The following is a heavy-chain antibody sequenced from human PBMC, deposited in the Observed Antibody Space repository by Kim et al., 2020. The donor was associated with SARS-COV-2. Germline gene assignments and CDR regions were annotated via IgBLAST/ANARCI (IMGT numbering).Heavy chain of an antibody. CDR2: ISASDDKT. J-gene: IGHJ1*01. V-gene: IGHV3-23*01. Sequence: GGSLRLSCAASGFTFSSYIMTWVRQAPGKGLEWVAGISASDDKTYYADSVKGRLTISRDNSKNTVYLQMSSLRAEDTALYYCTKPAGGWHVLASWGQGIRLTVSS. CDR3: TKPAGGWHVLAS. CDR1: GFTFSSYI. D-gene: IGHD6-19*01.